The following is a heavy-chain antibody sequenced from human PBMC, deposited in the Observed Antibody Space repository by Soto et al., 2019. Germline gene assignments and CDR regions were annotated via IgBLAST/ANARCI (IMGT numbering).Heavy chain of an antibody. J-gene: IGHJ6*02. D-gene: IGHD1-20*01. CDR3: AKGLITGTTGYYGMDV. CDR1: GFTFDDYT. CDR2: ISWDGGST. V-gene: IGHV3-43*01. Sequence: LRLSCAASGFTFDDYTMHWVRQAPGKGLEWVSLISWDGGSTYYADSVKGRFTISRDNSKNSLYLQMNSLRTEDTALYYCAKGLITGTTGYYGMDVWGQGTTVTVSS.